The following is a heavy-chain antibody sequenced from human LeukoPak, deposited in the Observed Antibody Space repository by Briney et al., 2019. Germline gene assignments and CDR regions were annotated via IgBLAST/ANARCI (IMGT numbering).Heavy chain of an antibody. CDR1: GYTFTGYY. J-gene: IGHJ5*02. V-gene: IGHV1-2*02. CDR2: INPNSGGT. D-gene: IGHD6-6*01. CDR3: ARDMETYSSSSPWFDP. Sequence: GASVKVSCKASGYTFTGYYMHWVRQAPGQGLEWMGWINPNSGGTNYAQKFQGRVTMTRDTSISTAYMELSRLRSDDTAVYYCARDMETYSSSSPWFDPWGQGTLVTVSS.